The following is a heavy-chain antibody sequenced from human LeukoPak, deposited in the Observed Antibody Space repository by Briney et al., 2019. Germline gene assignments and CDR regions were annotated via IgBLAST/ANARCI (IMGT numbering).Heavy chain of an antibody. CDR1: GFTFSSYA. CDR2: ISGSGGNT. D-gene: IGHD3-10*01. J-gene: IGHJ3*02. Sequence: GGSLRLSCAASGFTFSSYAMSWVRQAPGKGLEWVSTISGSGGNTFYADSVRGRFAISRDNSKNTLYLQMNSLRAEDTAVYYCAKVYGMTSFGAFDIWGHGTMVTVSS. CDR3: AKVYGMTSFGAFDI. V-gene: IGHV3-23*01.